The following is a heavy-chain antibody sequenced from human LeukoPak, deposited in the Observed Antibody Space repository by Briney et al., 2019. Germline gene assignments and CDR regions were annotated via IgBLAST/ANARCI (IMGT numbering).Heavy chain of an antibody. D-gene: IGHD2-21*02. CDR3: AKPRYCGGDCYRYGMDV. CDR1: GFTFSSYA. V-gene: IGHV3-23*01. J-gene: IGHJ6*02. Sequence: PGGSLRLSCGAAGFTFSSYAMNWVRQAPGKGLEWVSGISGSGGSTYYADSVKGRFTISRDNSKNTLYLQMNSLRAEDTAVHYCAKPRYCGGDCYRYGMDVWGQGTTVTVSS. CDR2: ISGSGGST.